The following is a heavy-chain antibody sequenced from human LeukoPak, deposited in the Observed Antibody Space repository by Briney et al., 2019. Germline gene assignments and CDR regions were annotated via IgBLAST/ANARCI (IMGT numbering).Heavy chain of an antibody. CDR1: GGSISSYY. V-gene: IGHV4-4*07. D-gene: IGHD3-3*01. Sequence: SETLSLTCTVSGGSISSYYWSWIRQPAGKGLEWIGRVYTSGSTTYNPSLKSRVTMSVDTSKNQFSLNLRSVTAADTAVYYCASSIFGVVSPAYWGQGTLVTVSS. J-gene: IGHJ4*02. CDR3: ASSIFGVVSPAY. CDR2: VYTSGST.